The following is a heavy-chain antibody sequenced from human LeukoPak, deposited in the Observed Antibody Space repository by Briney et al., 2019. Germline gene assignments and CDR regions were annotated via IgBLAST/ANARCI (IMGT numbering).Heavy chain of an antibody. D-gene: IGHD2-2*02. V-gene: IGHV1-18*01. CDR1: GYTFTSYG. Sequence: ASVKVSCKASGYTFTSYGISWVRQAPGQGLEWMGWISAYNGNTNYAQKLQGRVTMTTDTSTSTAYMELRSLRSDDTAVYYCASSRYCSSTSCYTDYYYYYYMDVWGKGTTVTVSS. CDR3: ASSRYCSSTSCYTDYYYYYYMDV. CDR2: ISAYNGNT. J-gene: IGHJ6*03.